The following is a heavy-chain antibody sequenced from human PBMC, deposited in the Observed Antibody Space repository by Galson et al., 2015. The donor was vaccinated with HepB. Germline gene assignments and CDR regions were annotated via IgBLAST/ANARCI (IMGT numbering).Heavy chain of an antibody. D-gene: IGHD2-2*01. Sequence: SLRLSCATSGFTFSSYAMHWVRQAPGKGLEWVAVISYDGSNKYYADSVKGRFTISRDNSKNTLYLQMNSLRAEDTAVYYCGYCSSTSYYYYYYMDVWGKGTTVTVSS. J-gene: IGHJ6*03. CDR3: GYCSSTSYYYYYYMDV. V-gene: IGHV3-30-3*01. CDR1: GFTFSSYA. CDR2: ISYDGSNK.